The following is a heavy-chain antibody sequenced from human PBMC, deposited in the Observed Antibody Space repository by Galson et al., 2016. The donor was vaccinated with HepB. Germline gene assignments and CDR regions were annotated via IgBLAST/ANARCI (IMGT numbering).Heavy chain of an antibody. CDR2: FIPIFGTT. Sequence: SVKVSCKASGDNFSNYALSWVRQAPGQGLEWMGGFIPIFGTTNYAQRLQGRLTITADESMSVIFMELYGLTSEDTAVYYCARGEGDYVRSGYYYYFDSWGPGTLATVSS. D-gene: IGHD3-3*01. V-gene: IGHV1-69*13. CDR3: ARGEGDYVRSGYYYYFDS. CDR1: GDNFSNYA. J-gene: IGHJ4*02.